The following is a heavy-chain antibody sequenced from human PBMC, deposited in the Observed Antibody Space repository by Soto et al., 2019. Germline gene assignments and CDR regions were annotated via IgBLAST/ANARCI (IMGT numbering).Heavy chain of an antibody. V-gene: IGHV4-34*01. Sequence: KSSETLSLTCAVYGGSFSGYYWSWIRQPPGKGLEWIGEINHSGSTNYNPSLKSRVTISVDTSKNQFSLKLSSVTAADTAVYYCAIDGYSSFYYWGQGTLVTVSS. CDR1: GGSFSGYY. J-gene: IGHJ4*02. CDR3: AIDGYSSFYY. CDR2: INHSGST. D-gene: IGHD6-13*01.